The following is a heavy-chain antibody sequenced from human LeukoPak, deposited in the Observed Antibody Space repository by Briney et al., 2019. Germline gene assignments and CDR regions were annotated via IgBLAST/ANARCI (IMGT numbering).Heavy chain of an antibody. J-gene: IGHJ3*02. D-gene: IGHD1-26*01. Sequence: GSSVKVSCKASGGTFSSYAVSWVRQAPGQGLEWMGGIIPIFGTANYAQKFQGRVTITADESTSTAYMELSSLRSEDTAVYYYARSGEMEWELQNAFDIWGQGTMVTVSS. CDR3: ARSGEMEWELQNAFDI. V-gene: IGHV1-69*01. CDR2: IIPIFGTA. CDR1: GGTFSSYA.